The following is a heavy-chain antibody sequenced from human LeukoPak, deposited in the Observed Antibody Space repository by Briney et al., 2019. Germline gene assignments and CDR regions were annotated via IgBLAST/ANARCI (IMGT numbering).Heavy chain of an antibody. CDR2: IKQDGSEK. D-gene: IGHD3-22*01. V-gene: IGHV3-7*01. Sequence: GGSLRLSCAASGFTFSSYGMHWVRQAPGKGLEWVANIKQDGSEKYYVDSVKGRFTISRDNAKNSLYLQMNSLRAEDTAVYYCASGETMIALVDYWGQGTLVTVSS. CDR1: GFTFSSYG. CDR3: ASGETMIALVDY. J-gene: IGHJ4*02.